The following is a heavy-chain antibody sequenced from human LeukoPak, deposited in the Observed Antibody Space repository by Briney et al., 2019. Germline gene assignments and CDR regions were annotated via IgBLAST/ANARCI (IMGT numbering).Heavy chain of an antibody. V-gene: IGHV4-39*01. J-gene: IGHJ4*02. CDR3: ARQYYYGSGSFYYFDY. CDR2: IYYSGST. CDR1: GGSISSSRYY. D-gene: IGHD3-10*01. Sequence: SETLSLTCTVSGGSISSSRYYWGWIRQPPGKGLEWIGSIYYSGSTYYNPSLKSRVTISVDTSKNQFSLKLSSVTAADTAVYYCARQYYYGSGSFYYFDYWGQGTLVTVSS.